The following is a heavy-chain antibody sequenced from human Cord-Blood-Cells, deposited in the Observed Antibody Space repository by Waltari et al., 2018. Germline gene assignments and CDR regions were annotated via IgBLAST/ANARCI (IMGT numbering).Heavy chain of an antibody. V-gene: IGHV1-2*04. CDR1: GHTFTVYN. J-gene: IGHJ4*02. CDR3: ARAVSGYEYYFDY. D-gene: IGHD5-12*01. Sequence: QMQLAHPAAEVKTTCDSVKGSCTVSGHTFTVYNMHRERLAPGQGLEWMGWINPNSGGTNYAQKFQGWVTMTRDTSISTAYMELNRLRSDDTAVYYCARAVSGYEYYFDYWGQGTLVTVSS. CDR2: INPNSGGT.